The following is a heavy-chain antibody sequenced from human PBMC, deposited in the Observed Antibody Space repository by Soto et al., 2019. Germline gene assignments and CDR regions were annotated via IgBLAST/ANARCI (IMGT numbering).Heavy chain of an antibody. CDR3: ARDLRKYRKIGDAFDI. CDR2: ISSSGSTI. D-gene: IGHD3-16*02. V-gene: IGHV3-11*01. J-gene: IGHJ3*02. Sequence: QVQLVESGGGLVKPGGSLRLSCAASGFTFSDYYMSWIRQAPGKGLEWVSYISSSGSTIYYADSVKGRFTISRDNAKNLLYLKMNSLRAEDTAVYYCARDLRKYRKIGDAFDIWGQGTMVTVSS. CDR1: GFTFSDYY.